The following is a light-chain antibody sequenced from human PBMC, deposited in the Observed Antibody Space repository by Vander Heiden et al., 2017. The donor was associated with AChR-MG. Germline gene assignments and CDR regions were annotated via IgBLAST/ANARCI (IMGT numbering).Light chain of an antibody. J-gene: IGKJ3*01. CDR2: DAS. V-gene: IGKV3-11*01. Sequence: VLTPSPATLSLSPGERATLSCRASQSVSTYLAWYQQKPGQAPRLLIYDASKMATGIPARFSGSGSGTDFTLTISSLEPEDSAFYYCQQRSNWPWTFGHGTKMDVK. CDR1: QSVSTY. CDR3: QQRSNWPWT.